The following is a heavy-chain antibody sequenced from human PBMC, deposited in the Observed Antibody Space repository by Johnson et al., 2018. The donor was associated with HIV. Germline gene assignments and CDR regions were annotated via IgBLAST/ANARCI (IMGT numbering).Heavy chain of an antibody. Sequence: VQLVESGGDLVKPGGSLRLSCAASGFTFSDYYMSWVRQAPGQGLAWVANMKHDGSEKYSVDSVKGRFPISSNNTKNSLSLQMNSLRGEDTAVYFCARDKLGDFVWGSYDACDMWGQGTMVTVSS. CDR3: ARDKLGDFVWGSYDACDM. D-gene: IGHD3-16*01. CDR1: GFTFSDYY. J-gene: IGHJ3*02. V-gene: IGHV3-7*01. CDR2: MKHDGSEK.